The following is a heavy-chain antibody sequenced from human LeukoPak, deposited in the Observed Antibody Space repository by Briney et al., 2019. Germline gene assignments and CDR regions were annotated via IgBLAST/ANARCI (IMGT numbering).Heavy chain of an antibody. D-gene: IGHD6-13*01. Sequence: GESLKISCKGSGYSFTSYWISWVRQMPGKGLEWMVRIDPSDSYTNYSPSFQGHVTISADKSSSTAYLQWSSLKASDTAMYYCARLRWAAGDGYYFDYWGQGTLVTVSS. V-gene: IGHV5-10-1*01. CDR3: ARLRWAAGDGYYFDY. CDR1: GYSFTSYW. J-gene: IGHJ4*02. CDR2: IDPSDSYT.